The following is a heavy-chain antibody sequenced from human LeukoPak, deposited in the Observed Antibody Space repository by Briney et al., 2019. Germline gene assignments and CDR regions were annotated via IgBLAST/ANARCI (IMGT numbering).Heavy chain of an antibody. Sequence: AVILYDVSNKYHPDSLKGRFTISRDNSKNTLYLQMNSLRAEDTAVYYCARDYGSSWFLDYWGQGTLVTVSS. CDR2: ILYDVSNK. CDR3: ARDYGSSWFLDY. D-gene: IGHD6-13*01. V-gene: IGHV3-33*01. J-gene: IGHJ4*02.